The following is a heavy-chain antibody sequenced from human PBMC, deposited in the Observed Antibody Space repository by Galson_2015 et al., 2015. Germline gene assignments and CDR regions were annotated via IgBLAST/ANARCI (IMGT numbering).Heavy chain of an antibody. V-gene: IGHV6-1*01. D-gene: IGHD3-3*01. Sequence: CAISGDSVSSNSAAWNWIRQSPSRGLEWLGRTYYRSKWYNDYAVSVKSRITINPDTSKNQFSLQLNSVTPEDTAVYYCARAPSFPKDWSGYYTDYYYYGMDVWGQGTTVTVSS. J-gene: IGHJ6*02. CDR1: GDSVSSNSAA. CDR3: ARAPSFPKDWSGYYTDYYYYGMDV. CDR2: TYYRSKWYN.